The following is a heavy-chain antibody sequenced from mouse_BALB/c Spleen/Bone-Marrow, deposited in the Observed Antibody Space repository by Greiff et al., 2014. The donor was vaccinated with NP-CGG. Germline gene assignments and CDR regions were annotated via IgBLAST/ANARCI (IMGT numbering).Heavy chain of an antibody. J-gene: IGHJ2*01. D-gene: IGHD4-1*01. Sequence: QVQLQQSGAELVRPGSSVMISCKASGYAFSSYWMNWVKQRPGQGLEWIGQIYPGDGDTNYNGNFKDKATLTTDKSSTTAYMQLSSLTSEDSAVYFCARGGRLTGYYFDYWGQGTTLTVSS. V-gene: IGHV1-80*01. CDR3: ARGGRLTGYYFDY. CDR2: IYPGDGDT. CDR1: GYAFSSYW.